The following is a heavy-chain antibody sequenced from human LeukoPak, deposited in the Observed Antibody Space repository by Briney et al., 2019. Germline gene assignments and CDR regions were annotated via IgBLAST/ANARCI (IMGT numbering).Heavy chain of an antibody. D-gene: IGHD1-26*01. V-gene: IGHV3-23*01. Sequence: PGGSLRLSCAASGFTFSIYAMSWVRQAPGKGLEWVSSISGSGDTTYYADSVKGRFTISRDNSRNTLSLQMNSLRAEDTAVYYCAKQSPYSGTYYFDYWGQGTLVTVSS. J-gene: IGHJ4*02. CDR2: ISGSGDTT. CDR1: GFTFSIYA. CDR3: AKQSPYSGTYYFDY.